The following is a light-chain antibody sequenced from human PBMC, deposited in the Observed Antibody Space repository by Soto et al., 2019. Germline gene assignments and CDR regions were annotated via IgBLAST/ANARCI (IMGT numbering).Light chain of an antibody. J-gene: IGLJ1*01. Sequence: QSALTQPASVSGSPGQSITISCTGTSSDVGGYNYVSWYQQHPGKAPKLMIYDVSNRPSGVSNRFSGSKSGNTASLTISGLQAEDEAYYYCSSYTSSSTQVFGPGTKLPVL. V-gene: IGLV2-14*01. CDR2: DVS. CDR3: SSYTSSSTQV. CDR1: SSDVGGYNY.